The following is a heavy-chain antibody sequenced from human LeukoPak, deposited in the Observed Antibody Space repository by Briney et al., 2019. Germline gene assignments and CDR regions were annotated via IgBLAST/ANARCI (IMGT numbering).Heavy chain of an antibody. Sequence: ASVKVSCKASGYTFTSYDISWVRQAPGQGLEWMGWISAYNGNTNYAQKLQGRASMTTDTSTSTAYMELRSLRSDDTAVYYCARVFTGDYNNWFDPWGQGTLVTVSS. D-gene: IGHD4-17*01. V-gene: IGHV1-18*01. CDR3: ARVFTGDYNNWFDP. J-gene: IGHJ5*02. CDR1: GYTFTSYD. CDR2: ISAYNGNT.